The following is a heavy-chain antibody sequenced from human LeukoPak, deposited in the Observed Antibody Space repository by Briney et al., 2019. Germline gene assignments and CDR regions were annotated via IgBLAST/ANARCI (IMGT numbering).Heavy chain of an antibody. CDR2: IYYSGST. V-gene: IGHV4-59*12. J-gene: IGHJ1*01. CDR1: AGSINSYY. CDR3: ARGRLVRQYFQH. D-gene: IGHD6-19*01. Sequence: SETLSLTCTVSAGSINSYYWSWIRQPPGKGLEWIGYIYYSGSTNYNPSLKSRVTISVDTSKNQFSLKLSSVTAADTAVYYCARGRLVRQYFQHWGQGTLVTVSS.